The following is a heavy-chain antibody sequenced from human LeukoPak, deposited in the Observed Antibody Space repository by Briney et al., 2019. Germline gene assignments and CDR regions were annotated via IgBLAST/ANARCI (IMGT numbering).Heavy chain of an antibody. J-gene: IGHJ6*02. CDR3: ARYYDFWSYGMDV. CDR1: GGSISSSSYY. Sequence: SETLSLTCTVSGGSISSSSYYWGWIRQPPGKGLEWIGSIYYSGSTYYNPSLKSRVTISVDTSKNQFSLKLSSVTAADTAVYYCARYYDFWSYGMDVWGQGTTVTVSS. D-gene: IGHD3-3*01. CDR2: IYYSGST. V-gene: IGHV4-39*01.